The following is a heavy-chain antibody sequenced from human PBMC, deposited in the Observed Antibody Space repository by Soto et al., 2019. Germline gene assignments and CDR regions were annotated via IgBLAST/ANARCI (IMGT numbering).Heavy chain of an antibody. V-gene: IGHV4-59*08. D-gene: IGHD2-15*01. Sequence: TLSLTCSVSHGSISRYYWSWIRHRPRKGLEWIGYIYYSGSTNYNPSLKSRVTISVDTSKNQFSLKLSSVTAADTAVYYCARQESPLFCSGCSCPGDIYSFRTQRSLVLVSSGM. CDR2: IYYSGST. CDR1: HGSISRYY. CDR3: ARQESPLFCSGCSCPGDIYSFRTQRSLVLVSSGM. J-gene: IGHJ6*01.